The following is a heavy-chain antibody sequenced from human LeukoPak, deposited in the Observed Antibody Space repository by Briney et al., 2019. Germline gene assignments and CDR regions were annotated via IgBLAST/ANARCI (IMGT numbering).Heavy chain of an antibody. D-gene: IGHD5-12*01. Sequence: PGGSLRLSCAASGFTFSSYAMSWVRQAPGKGLEWVSAISGSGGSTYYADSVKGRFTISRDNSKNTLYLQMNSLRAEDTAVYYRAKDSRDIVATNQNFDYWGQGTLVTVSS. V-gene: IGHV3-23*01. CDR2: ISGSGGST. CDR1: GFTFSSYA. J-gene: IGHJ4*02. CDR3: AKDSRDIVATNQNFDY.